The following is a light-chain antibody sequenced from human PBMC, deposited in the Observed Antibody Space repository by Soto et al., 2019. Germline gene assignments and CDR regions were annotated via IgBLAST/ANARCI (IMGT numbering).Light chain of an antibody. Sequence: EIVLTQSPGTLSLSPGERATLSCRASQSVAKNYLAWYQQEPGQAPRLLIYDASTRATGIPDRFSGSRSGTDFTLTISRLEPEDFAVYYCHQYASSPQTFGQGTKVEIK. CDR3: HQYASSPQT. CDR1: QSVAKNY. V-gene: IGKV3-20*01. CDR2: DAS. J-gene: IGKJ1*01.